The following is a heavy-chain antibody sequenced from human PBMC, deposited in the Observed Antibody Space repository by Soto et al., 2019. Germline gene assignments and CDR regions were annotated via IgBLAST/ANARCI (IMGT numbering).Heavy chain of an antibody. Sequence: ASVKVSCKASGYTFTNSYIHWVRQAPGQGLEWMALLHPNGGSTNYAQNFQGRVTVTRDTSTSTVYMELTSLTSEDTAVYYCERNLAAGEYWGQGTLVTVSS. V-gene: IGHV1-46*01. CDR1: GYTFTNSY. D-gene: IGHD6-13*01. CDR3: ERNLAAGEY. J-gene: IGHJ4*02. CDR2: LHPNGGST.